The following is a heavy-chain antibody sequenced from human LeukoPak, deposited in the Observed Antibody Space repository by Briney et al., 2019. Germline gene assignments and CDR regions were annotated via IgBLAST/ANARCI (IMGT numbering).Heavy chain of an antibody. V-gene: IGHV4-34*01. CDR1: GGSFSGYY. Sequence: SETLSLTCAVYGGSFSGYYWSWIRQPPGKGLEWIGEINHSGSTNYNPSLKSRVTISVDTSKNQFSLKLSSVTAADTAVYYCSRSRSSWYRAFDYWGQGTLVTVSS. D-gene: IGHD6-13*01. CDR2: INHSGST. CDR3: SRSRSSWYRAFDY. J-gene: IGHJ4*02.